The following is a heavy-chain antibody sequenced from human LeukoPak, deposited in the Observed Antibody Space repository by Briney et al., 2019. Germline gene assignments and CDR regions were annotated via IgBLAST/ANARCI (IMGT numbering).Heavy chain of an antibody. V-gene: IGHV4-38-2*02. D-gene: IGHD3-16*01. J-gene: IGHJ3*02. Sequence: PSETLSLTCNVSGYSISSGYYWGWIRQPPGKGLEWLGSISHTGSTYKNPSLESRITLSVDTSKNQFSLKLSSMTAADTAVYYCARDLWDLITGMGDAFDIWGQGTMVTASS. CDR1: GYSISSGYY. CDR2: ISHTGST. CDR3: ARDLWDLITGMGDAFDI.